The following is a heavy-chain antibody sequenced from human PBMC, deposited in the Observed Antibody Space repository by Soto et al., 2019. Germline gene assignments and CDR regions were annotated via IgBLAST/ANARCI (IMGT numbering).Heavy chain of an antibody. CDR1: GFTFDDYA. V-gene: IGHV3-9*01. CDR3: AKGGGYSGYERYYYYMDV. Sequence: EVQLVESGGGLVQPGRSLRLSCAASGFTFDDYAMHGVRQAPGKGLELVSGIRWNSGSIGFADSVKGRFTISRDNAKKSLYLQMKRLRAEDTAVYYCAKGGGYSGYERYYYYMDVWGKGTPVTVSS. J-gene: IGHJ6*03. CDR2: IRWNSGSI. D-gene: IGHD5-12*01.